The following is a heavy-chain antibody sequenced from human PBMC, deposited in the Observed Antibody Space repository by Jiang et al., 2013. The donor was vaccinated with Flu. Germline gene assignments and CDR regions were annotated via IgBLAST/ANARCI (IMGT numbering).Heavy chain of an antibody. V-gene: IGHV4-59*01. CDR3: ARGVLEMATPYWYFDL. CDR1: GGSISSYY. Sequence: LLKPSETLSLTCTVSGGSISSYYWSWIRQPPGKGLEWIGYIYYSGSTNYNPSLKSRVTISVDTSKNQFSLKLSSVTAADTAVYYCARGVLEMATPYWYFDLWGRGTLVTVSS. D-gene: IGHD5-24*01. CDR2: IYYSGST. J-gene: IGHJ2*01.